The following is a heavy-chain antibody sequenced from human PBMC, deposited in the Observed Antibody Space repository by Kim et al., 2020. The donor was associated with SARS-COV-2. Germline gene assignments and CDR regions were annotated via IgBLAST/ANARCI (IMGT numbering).Heavy chain of an antibody. Sequence: GGSLRLSCAASGLTFSSFAMSWVRLRPGKGLEWVSTISDRGHSTYYTDSVKGRFTISRDDSKNTLYLQMNSLRAEDTAIYYCAKDQHYGYNFWSGYLYWG. D-gene: IGHD3-3*01. CDR2: ISDRGHST. V-gene: IGHV3-23*01. J-gene: IGHJ4*01. CDR1: GLTFSSFA. CDR3: AKDQHYGYNFWSGYLY.